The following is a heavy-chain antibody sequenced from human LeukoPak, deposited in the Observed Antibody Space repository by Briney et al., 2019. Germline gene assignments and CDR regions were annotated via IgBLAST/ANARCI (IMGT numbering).Heavy chain of an antibody. CDR2: IYYSGST. CDR1: GGSISSSSHY. V-gene: IGHV4-39*07. Sequence: PSETLSLTCTVSGGSISSSSHYWGWIRQPPGKGLEWIGSIYYSGSTYYNPSLKSRVTISVDTSKNQFSLKLSSVTAADTAVYYCARDQYSGSYYGSNFDYWGQGTLVTVSS. D-gene: IGHD1-26*01. CDR3: ARDQYSGSYYGSNFDY. J-gene: IGHJ4*02.